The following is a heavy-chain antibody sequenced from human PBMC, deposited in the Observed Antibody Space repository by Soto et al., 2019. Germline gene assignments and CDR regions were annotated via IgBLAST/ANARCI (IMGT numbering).Heavy chain of an antibody. Sequence: SETLSLTCTVSGGSISSYYWSWIRQPPGKGLEWIGYIYYSGSTNYNPSLKSRVTISVDTSKNQFSLKLNSVTAADTAVYYCARAPITVVRGYYYYGMDVWGQGTTVTVSS. J-gene: IGHJ6*02. V-gene: IGHV4-59*01. CDR1: GGSISSYY. D-gene: IGHD3-10*01. CDR3: ARAPITVVRGYYYYGMDV. CDR2: IYYSGST.